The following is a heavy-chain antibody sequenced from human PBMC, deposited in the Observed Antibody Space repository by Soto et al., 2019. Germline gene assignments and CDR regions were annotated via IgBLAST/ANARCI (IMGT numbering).Heavy chain of an antibody. CDR3: ARSSYDYIWGSYRYGGPYTPFDY. CDR1: GGSISSYY. V-gene: IGHV4-59*08. D-gene: IGHD3-16*02. J-gene: IGHJ4*02. CDR2: IYYSGST. Sequence: PSETLSLTCTVSGGSISSYYWSWIRQPPGKGLEWIGYIYYSGSTNYNPSLKSRVTISVDTSKNQFSLKLSSVTAADTAVYYCARSSYDYIWGSYRYGGPYTPFDYWGQGTLVTVSS.